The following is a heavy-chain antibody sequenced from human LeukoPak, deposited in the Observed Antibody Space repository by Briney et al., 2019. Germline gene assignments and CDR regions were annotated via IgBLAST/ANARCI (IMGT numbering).Heavy chain of an antibody. CDR2: INHSGST. D-gene: IGHD3-3*01. Sequence: PSETLSLTCAVYGGSFSGYYWSWIRQPPGKGLEWIGEINHSGSTNYNPSLKSRVTISVDTSKNQFSLKLSSVTAADTAVYYCASFDFWSGPHRHYWGRGTLVTVSS. CDR1: GGSFSGYY. V-gene: IGHV4-34*01. CDR3: ASFDFWSGPHRHY. J-gene: IGHJ4*02.